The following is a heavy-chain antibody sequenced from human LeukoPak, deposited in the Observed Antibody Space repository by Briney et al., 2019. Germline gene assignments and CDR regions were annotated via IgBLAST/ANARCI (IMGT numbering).Heavy chain of an antibody. Sequence: ASVKVSCKASGYTFTSYGISWVRQAPGQGLEWMGWISAYNGNTNYAQKLQGRVTMTTDTSTSTAYMELRSLRSDDTAVYYCARYYYDSSGRLGDAFDIWGQGTMVTVSS. V-gene: IGHV1-18*01. CDR3: ARYYYDSSGRLGDAFDI. CDR2: ISAYNGNT. CDR1: GYTFTSYG. J-gene: IGHJ3*02. D-gene: IGHD3-22*01.